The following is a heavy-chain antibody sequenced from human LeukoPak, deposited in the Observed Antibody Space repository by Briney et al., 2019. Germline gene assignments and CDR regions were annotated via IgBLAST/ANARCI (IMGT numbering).Heavy chain of an antibody. CDR1: GFTFSSYA. Sequence: GGSLRLSCAASGFTFSSYAMHWVRQAPGKGLEWVAVISYDGSNKYYADSVKGRFTISRDNSKNTLYLQMNSLGAEDTAVYYCARDEIPFYYYGSGSSTYYGMDVWGQGTTVTVSS. CDR3: ARDEIPFYYYGSGSSTYYGMDV. CDR2: ISYDGSNK. D-gene: IGHD3-10*01. J-gene: IGHJ6*02. V-gene: IGHV3-30*04.